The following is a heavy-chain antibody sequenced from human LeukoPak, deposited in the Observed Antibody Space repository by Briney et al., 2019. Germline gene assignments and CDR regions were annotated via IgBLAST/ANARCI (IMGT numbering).Heavy chain of an antibody. D-gene: IGHD4-23*01. Sequence: ASXXXSXKVSGYTFTGYYMHWVRQAPGQGREWMGWINPNSGGTNYAQKFQGRVTMTRDTSISTAYMELSRLRSDDTAVYYCARSPLRWEADIWGQGTMVTVSS. CDR2: INPNSGGT. CDR3: ARSPLRWEADI. V-gene: IGHV1-2*02. CDR1: GYTFTGYY. J-gene: IGHJ3*02.